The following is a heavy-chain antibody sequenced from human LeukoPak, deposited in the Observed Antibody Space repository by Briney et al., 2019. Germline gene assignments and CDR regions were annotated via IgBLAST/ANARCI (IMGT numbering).Heavy chain of an antibody. Sequence: SETLSLTCTVSGGSISSYYWSWIRQPPGKGLEWIGYIYYSGSTNYNPSLKSRVTISVDTPKNQFSLKLSSVTAADTAVYYCARQAYYYDSSGYYYFFKSNYWYFDLWGRGTLVTVSS. J-gene: IGHJ2*01. CDR3: ARQAYYYDSSGYYYFFKSNYWYFDL. CDR1: GGSISSYY. CDR2: IYYSGST. D-gene: IGHD3-22*01. V-gene: IGHV4-59*01.